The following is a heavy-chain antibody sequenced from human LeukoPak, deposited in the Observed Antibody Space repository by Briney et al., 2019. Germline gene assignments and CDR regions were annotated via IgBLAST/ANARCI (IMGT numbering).Heavy chain of an antibody. CDR3: ARVNYYDSSGYLGFSDY. V-gene: IGHV4-39*07. CDR2: IYYSGST. CDR1: GGSISSSSYY. Sequence: SETLSLTCTVSGGSISSSSYYWGWIRQPPGKGLEWIGSIYYSGSTYYNPSLKSRVTISVDTSKNQFSLKLSSVTAADTAVYYCARVNYYDSSGYLGFSDYWGQGTLVTVSS. D-gene: IGHD3-22*01. J-gene: IGHJ4*02.